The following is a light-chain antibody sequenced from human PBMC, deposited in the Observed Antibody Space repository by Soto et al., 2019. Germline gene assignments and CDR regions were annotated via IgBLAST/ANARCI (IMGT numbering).Light chain of an antibody. CDR1: SEHSNYA. CDR3: CSYAGSYTPYV. J-gene: IGLJ1*01. CDR2: LATDGSH. Sequence: QPVLTQSPSASASLGASVKLTCTLSSEHSNYAIAWYQQQPEKGPRYLMKLATDGSHTKGDGIPDRFSGSSSGAERYLTISSLQSEDEADYYCCSYAGSYTPYVFGTGTKLTVL. V-gene: IGLV4-69*01.